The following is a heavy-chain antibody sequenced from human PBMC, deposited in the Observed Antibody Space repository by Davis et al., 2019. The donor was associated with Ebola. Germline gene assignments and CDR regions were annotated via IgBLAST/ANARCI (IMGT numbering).Heavy chain of an antibody. CDR3: AKDQAAAAGY. J-gene: IGHJ4*02. CDR2: LGTSADT. V-gene: IGHV3-23*01. CDR1: GFTFSNYV. Sequence: GGSLRLSCAASGFTFSNYVMSWVRQAPGKGLEWVSTLGTSADTYYADSVKGRFTISRDNSKNTLYLQMNSLRAEDTAVYYCAKDQAAAAGYWGQGTLVTVSS. D-gene: IGHD6-13*01.